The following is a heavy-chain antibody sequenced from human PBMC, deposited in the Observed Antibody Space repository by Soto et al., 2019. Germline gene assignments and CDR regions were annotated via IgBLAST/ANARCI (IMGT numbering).Heavy chain of an antibody. J-gene: IGHJ6*02. D-gene: IGHD4-17*01. V-gene: IGHV3-15*01. CDR2: IKSKTDGGTT. CDR3: TTEPGDTIGYYGMDV. Sequence: GSLRLSGAASGFTFSNAWMSWVRQAPGKGLEWVGRIKSKTDGGTTDYAAPVKGRFTISRDDSKNTLYLQMNSLKTEDTAVYYCTTEPGDTIGYYGMDVWGQGTTVTVSS. CDR1: GFTFSNAW.